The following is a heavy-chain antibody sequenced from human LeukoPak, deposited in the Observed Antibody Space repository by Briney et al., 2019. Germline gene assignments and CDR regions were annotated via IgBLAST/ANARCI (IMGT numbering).Heavy chain of an antibody. Sequence: GGSLRLSCAASGFTFSSYWMSWVRQAPGKGLEWVANIKQDGSEKYYVDSVKGRFTISRDNAKNSLYLQMNSLRAEDTAVYYCARVAPVGATTRQDAFDIWGQGTKVTVSS. CDR1: GFTFSSYW. J-gene: IGHJ3*02. D-gene: IGHD1-26*01. V-gene: IGHV3-7*01. CDR3: ARVAPVGATTRQDAFDI. CDR2: IKQDGSEK.